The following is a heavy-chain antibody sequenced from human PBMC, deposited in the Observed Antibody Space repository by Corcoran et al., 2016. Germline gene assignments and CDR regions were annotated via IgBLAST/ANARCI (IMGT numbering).Heavy chain of an antibody. CDR2: TWYDGSNK. CDR1: GFTFSSYG. V-gene: IGHV3-33*01. Sequence: QVQLVESGGGVVQPGRSLRISCAASGFTFSSYGMHWVRQAPGKGLEWVAVTWYDGSNKYYADSVKGRFTISRDNSKNTLYLQMNSLRAEDMAVYYCARDRYYVWGSYRSNDYFDYWGQGTLVTVSS. J-gene: IGHJ4*02. CDR3: ARDRYYVWGSYRSNDYFDY. D-gene: IGHD3-16*02.